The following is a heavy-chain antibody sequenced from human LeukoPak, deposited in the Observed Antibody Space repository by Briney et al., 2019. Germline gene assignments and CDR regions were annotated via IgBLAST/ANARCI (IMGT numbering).Heavy chain of an antibody. CDR2: IYYSGST. D-gene: IGHD4-17*01. CDR3: ARLSGDYAWFDP. CDR1: GGSISSYY. J-gene: IGHJ5*02. V-gene: IGHV4-59*08. Sequence: SETLSLTCTVSGGSISSYYWSWIRQPPGKGLEWIGYIYYSGSTNYNPSLKSRVTISVDTSKNQFSLKLSSVTAADTAVYYCARLSGDYAWFDPWGQGTLVTVSS.